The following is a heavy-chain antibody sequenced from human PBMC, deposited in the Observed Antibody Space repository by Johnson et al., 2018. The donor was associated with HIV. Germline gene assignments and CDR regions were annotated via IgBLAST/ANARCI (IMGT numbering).Heavy chain of an antibody. D-gene: IGHD6-19*01. Sequence: VQLVESGGGLVQPGGSLRLSCAASGFTFSNYWMSWVRQAPGKGLGWVANINQDGVEKYYVDSVKGRFTISRDNATNSLFLQMNIVRDEDTAVYYCVRGGAVAPSSGFDIWGQGTKVTVSS. CDR2: INQDGVEK. V-gene: IGHV3-7*05. J-gene: IGHJ3*02. CDR3: VRGGAVAPSSGFDI. CDR1: GFTFSNYW.